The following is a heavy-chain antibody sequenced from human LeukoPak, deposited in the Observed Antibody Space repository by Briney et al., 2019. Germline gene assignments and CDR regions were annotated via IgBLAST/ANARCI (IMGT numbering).Heavy chain of an antibody. CDR1: GFTFSSYA. CDR3: AKGVYSYGYVDY. V-gene: IGHV3-23*01. Sequence: GGSLRPSCAASGFTFSSYAMSWVRQAPGKGLEWVSAISGSGGSTYYADSVKGRFTISRDNSKNTLYLQMNSLRAEDTAVYYCAKGVYSYGYVDYWGQGTLVTVSS. J-gene: IGHJ4*02. CDR2: ISGSGGST. D-gene: IGHD5-18*01.